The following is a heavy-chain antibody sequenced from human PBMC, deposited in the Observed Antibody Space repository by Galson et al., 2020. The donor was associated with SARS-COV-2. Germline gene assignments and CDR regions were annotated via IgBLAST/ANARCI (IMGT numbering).Heavy chain of an antibody. D-gene: IGHD3-3*01. CDR1: GFTFSSYA. J-gene: IGHJ4*02. CDR3: AKDGGLWRYDLGTGYFSYFDY. V-gene: IGHV3-23*01. CDR2: ISPSGGST. Sequence: AESLRLSCAASGFTFSSYAMSWVRQPPGKGLEWVSAISPSGGSTYYADPVKGRFTTSSDTTKNTLHLQMTSLRAEDTAVYYCAKDGGLWRYDLGTGYFSYFDYWGQGALVTAPS.